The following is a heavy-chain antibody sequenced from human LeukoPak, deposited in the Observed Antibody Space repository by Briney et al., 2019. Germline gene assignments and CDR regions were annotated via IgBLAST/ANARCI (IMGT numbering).Heavy chain of an antibody. D-gene: IGHD1-26*01. Sequence: ASVKVSCKVSGYSLSELSTHWVRQAPGQGLEWMGGFDPGDDETIYAQKFQGRITMTEDTSTDTAYLELSSLRSEDTAVYFCATEKDLLLDSWGQGTPVTVSS. J-gene: IGHJ5*01. CDR1: GYSLSELS. CDR3: ATEKDLLLDS. CDR2: FDPGDDET. V-gene: IGHV1-24*01.